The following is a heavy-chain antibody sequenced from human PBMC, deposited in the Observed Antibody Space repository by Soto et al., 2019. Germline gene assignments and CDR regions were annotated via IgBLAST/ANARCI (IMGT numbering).Heavy chain of an antibody. D-gene: IGHD2-15*01. CDR1: GGSISSYY. CDR3: ARNGVAATPFVSHSFDY. CDR2: IYYSGST. Sequence: ASETLSLTCTVSGGSISSYYWSWIRQPPGKGLEWIGYIYYSGSTNYNPSLKSRVTTSVDTSKNQFSLKLSSVTAADTAVYYCARNGVAATPFVSHSFDYWGQGTLVTVSS. V-gene: IGHV4-59*01. J-gene: IGHJ4*02.